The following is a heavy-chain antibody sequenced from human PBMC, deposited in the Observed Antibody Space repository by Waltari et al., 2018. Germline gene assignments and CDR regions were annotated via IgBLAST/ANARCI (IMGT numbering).Heavy chain of an antibody. CDR3: ARRGSAAGDYYFDY. D-gene: IGHD6-13*01. V-gene: IGHV4-38-2*01. CDR1: GYSIRSGYY. J-gene: IGHJ4*02. CDR2: IYHSGST. Sequence: QVQLQESGPGLVKPSETLSLTCAVSGYSIRSGYYWGWIRQPPGKGLDWIGSIYHSGSTYYNPSLKSRVTISVDTSKNQFSLKLSSVTAADTAVYYCARRGSAAGDYYFDYWGQGTLVTVSS.